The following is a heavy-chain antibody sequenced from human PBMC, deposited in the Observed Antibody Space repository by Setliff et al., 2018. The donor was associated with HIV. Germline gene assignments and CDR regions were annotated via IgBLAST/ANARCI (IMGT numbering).Heavy chain of an antibody. CDR1: GFSFSDYA. D-gene: IGHD3-10*01. Sequence: GSLRLSCGASGFSFSDYAMHWVRQAPGKGLEWVAVIWYDENNKNYGESVKGRFTISRDNSRNILYLQMNSLRAEDTAVYYCTAGHYGPNPWGQGTPVTVSS. V-gene: IGHV3-33*01. J-gene: IGHJ5*01. CDR2: IWYDENNK. CDR3: TAGHYGPNP.